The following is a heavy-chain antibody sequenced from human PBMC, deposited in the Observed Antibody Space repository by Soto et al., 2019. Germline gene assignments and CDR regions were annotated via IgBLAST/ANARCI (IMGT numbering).Heavy chain of an antibody. Sequence: ASVKVSCKASGFTFSNYGLNWLRQAPGQGLEWMGWVSANNGHTNYAQNLQGRVSMTTDTYTSTAYMELRGLTFDDTAVYYCARDIESVTAKHFFYYYAMDVWGQGTKVTVSS. CDR3: ARDIESVTAKHFFYYYAMDV. CDR1: GFTFSNYG. D-gene: IGHD2-8*01. V-gene: IGHV1-18*01. CDR2: VSANNGHT. J-gene: IGHJ6*02.